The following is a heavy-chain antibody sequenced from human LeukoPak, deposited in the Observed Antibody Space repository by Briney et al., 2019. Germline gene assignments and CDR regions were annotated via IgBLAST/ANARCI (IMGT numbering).Heavy chain of an antibody. D-gene: IGHD3-9*01. CDR3: AKARYYDILTGYYRGPARPYYFDY. CDR1: GFNFYSYW. CDR2: ISGSGGST. V-gene: IGHV3-23*01. Sequence: GGSLRLSCTASGFNFYSYWMHWVRQAPGKGLEWVSAISGSGGSTYYADSVKGRFTISRDNSKNTLYLQMNSLRAEDTAVYYCAKARYYDILTGYYRGPARPYYFDYWGQGTLVTVSS. J-gene: IGHJ4*02.